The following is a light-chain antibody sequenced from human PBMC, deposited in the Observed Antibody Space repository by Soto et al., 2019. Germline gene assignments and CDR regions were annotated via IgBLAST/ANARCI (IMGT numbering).Light chain of an antibody. CDR1: QSISSY. CDR2: AAS. Sequence: DIPMTQSPSSLTASVGDRVTITCSASQSISSYLNWYQQKPGKAPKLLIYAASSLQSGVPSRFSGSGSGTDFTLTITRLEPEDFAVYYCQHYGSSPPVAITFGQGTRLEN. J-gene: IGKJ5*01. CDR3: QHYGSSPPVAIT. V-gene: IGKV1-39*01.